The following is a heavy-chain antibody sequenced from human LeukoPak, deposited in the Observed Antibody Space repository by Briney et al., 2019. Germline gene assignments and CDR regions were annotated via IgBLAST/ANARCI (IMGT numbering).Heavy chain of an antibody. V-gene: IGHV4-59*01. CDR3: ARVEEGYGSGRREYYYYYYMDV. J-gene: IGHJ6*03. D-gene: IGHD3-10*01. CDR1: GRSISNYY. CDR2: IHYTGST. Sequence: SETLSLTCTVSGRSISNYYWSWIRQPPGKGLQWIGYIHYTGSTNYNPSLKSRVTISVDTSKNQFSLKLRSVTAADTAVYYCARVEEGYGSGRREYYYYYYMDVWGKGTTVTISS.